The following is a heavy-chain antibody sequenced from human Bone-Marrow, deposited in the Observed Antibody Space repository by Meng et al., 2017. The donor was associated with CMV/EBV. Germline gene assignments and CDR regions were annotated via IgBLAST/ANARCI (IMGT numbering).Heavy chain of an antibody. CDR1: ISGDD. J-gene: IGHJ1*01. D-gene: IGHD2-2*01. Sequence: ISGDDWAWIRQPPGKGLEWIVNIYYSGSTYYYPSLKSRVTISVDTSKTQFSLKLSSVTAACTAVYYCARVRYFSSTSCYPGYFQHWGQGTLVTVSS. CDR2: IYYSGST. V-gene: IGHV4-30-4*08. CDR3: ARVRYFSSTSCYPGYFQH.